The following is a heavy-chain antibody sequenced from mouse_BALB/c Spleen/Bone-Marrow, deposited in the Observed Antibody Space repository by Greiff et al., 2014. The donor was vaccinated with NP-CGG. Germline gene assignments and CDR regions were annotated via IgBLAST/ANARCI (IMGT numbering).Heavy chain of an antibody. V-gene: IGHV2-9*02. J-gene: IGHJ2*01. Sequence: VKLMESGPGLVAPSQSLSITCTVSGFSLTTYGVHWVRQPPGKGLEWLGVIWAGGSTNYNSALMSRLSISKDNSKSQVFLKMNSLQTDDTAMYYCARAHYDYVLFDYWGQGTTLTVS. D-gene: IGHD2-4*01. CDR3: ARAHYDYVLFDY. CDR2: IWAGGST. CDR1: GFSLTTYG.